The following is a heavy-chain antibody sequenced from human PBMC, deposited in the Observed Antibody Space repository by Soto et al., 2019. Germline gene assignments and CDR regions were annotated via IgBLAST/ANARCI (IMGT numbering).Heavy chain of an antibody. J-gene: IGHJ4*02. D-gene: IGHD4-17*01. CDR2: ISSSSNTI. V-gene: IGHV3-48*01. Sequence: GGSLRLSCAASGFTFSSYSMNWVRQAPGKGLEWVSYISSSSNTIYYAGSVKGRFTYSRDNAKNSLYLQMNSLRAEDTAVYYCARPAVTTRIRLRPDEQVPFDYWGQGTLVTVSS. CDR1: GFTFSSYS. CDR3: ARPAVTTRIRLRPDEQVPFDY.